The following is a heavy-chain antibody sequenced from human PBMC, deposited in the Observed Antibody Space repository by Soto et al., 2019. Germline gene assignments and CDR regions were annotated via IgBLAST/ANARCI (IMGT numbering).Heavy chain of an antibody. D-gene: IGHD3-9*01. V-gene: IGHV1-2*02. J-gene: IGHJ6*02. CDR2: INPNSGGT. CDR3: ARDHDILTGYLGYYYGMDV. CDR1: GYTFTGYY. Sequence: ASVKVSCKASGYTFTGYYMHWVRQAPGQGLEWTGWINPNSGGTNYAQKFQGRVTMTRDTSISTAYMELSRLRSDDTAVYYCARDHDILTGYLGYYYGMDVWGQGTTVTVSS.